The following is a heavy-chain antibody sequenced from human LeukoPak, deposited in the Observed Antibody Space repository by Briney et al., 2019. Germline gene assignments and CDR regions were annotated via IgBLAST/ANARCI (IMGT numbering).Heavy chain of an antibody. J-gene: IGHJ4*02. CDR3: ATTFGGDLTPH. CDR2: ISAYNGNT. Sequence: ASVKVSCKASRYTFTSYGISWVRQAPGQGLEWMGWISAYNGNTNYAQKLQGRVTMTTDTSTSTAYMELSSLRSEDTAVYYCATTFGGDLTPHWGQGTLVTVSS. CDR1: RYTFTSYG. V-gene: IGHV1-18*01. D-gene: IGHD3-10*01.